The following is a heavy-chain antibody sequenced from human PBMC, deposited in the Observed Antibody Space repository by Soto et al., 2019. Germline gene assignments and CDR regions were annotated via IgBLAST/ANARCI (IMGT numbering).Heavy chain of an antibody. CDR1: GFTFSNAW. V-gene: IGHV3-15*01. D-gene: IGHD2-2*01. J-gene: IGHJ5*02. CDR2: IKSKTDGGTT. Sequence: EVQLVESGGGLVKPGGSLRLSCAASGFTFSNAWMSWVRQAPGKGLEWVGRIKSKTDGGTTDYAAPVKGRFTISREDSKNTLYLQMNSLKTEDTAVYYCTTDIVVVPAALTEVDPWGQGTLVTVSS. CDR3: TTDIVVVPAALTEVDP.